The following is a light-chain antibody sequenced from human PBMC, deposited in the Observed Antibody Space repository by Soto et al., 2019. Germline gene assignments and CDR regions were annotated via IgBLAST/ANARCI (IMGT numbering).Light chain of an antibody. Sequence: QAVVTQSPSASGSPGQSVTISCTGTSSDVGNYKYVSWYQQHPGKAPKLMIYEVSKRPSGVPDRFSGSKSGNTASLTVSGLQAEDEADYYCSSYAGSNNWVFGGGTKVTVL. J-gene: IGLJ3*02. CDR1: SSDVGNYKY. V-gene: IGLV2-8*01. CDR3: SSYAGSNNWV. CDR2: EVS.